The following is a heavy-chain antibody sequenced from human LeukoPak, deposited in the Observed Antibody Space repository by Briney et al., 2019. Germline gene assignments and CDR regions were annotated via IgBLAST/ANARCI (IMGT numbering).Heavy chain of an antibody. CDR2: IYYSGST. J-gene: IGHJ4*02. Sequence: SETLSLTCTVSGGSISSSSYYWGWIRQPPGKGLEWIGSIYYSGSTYYNPSLKSRATISVDTSKNQSSLKLSSVTAADTAVYYCARLGDGSGSYYSAPIDYWGQGTLVTVSS. D-gene: IGHD3-10*01. V-gene: IGHV4-39*01. CDR3: ARLGDGSGSYYSAPIDY. CDR1: GGSISSSSYY.